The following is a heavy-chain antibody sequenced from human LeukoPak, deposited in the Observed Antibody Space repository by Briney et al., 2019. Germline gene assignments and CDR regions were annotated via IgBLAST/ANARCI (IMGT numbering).Heavy chain of an antibody. Sequence: GGSLRLSCAASGFTLSSYAMHWVGQAPGKGLEWEAVISYDGSNKYYADSVKGRFTISRDNSKNTLYLQMNSLRAEDTAVYYCARAMGEDYYYGMDVWGKETTVTVSS. V-gene: IGHV3-30*04. CDR2: ISYDGSNK. CDR3: ARAMGEDYYYGMDV. D-gene: IGHD2-21*01. CDR1: GFTLSSYA. J-gene: IGHJ6*04.